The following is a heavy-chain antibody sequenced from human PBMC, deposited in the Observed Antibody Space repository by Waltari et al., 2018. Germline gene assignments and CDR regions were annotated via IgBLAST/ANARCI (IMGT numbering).Heavy chain of an antibody. V-gene: IGHV4-59*01. D-gene: IGHD3-3*01. Sequence: QVQLQESGPGLVKPSETLSLTCIVSGGSISSYYWSWIRQPPGKGLEWIGYIYYSGSTNYNPSLKSRVTISVDTSKNQFSLKLSSVTAADTAVYYCARQGPLEWVGGDFDYWGQGTLVTVSS. J-gene: IGHJ4*02. CDR2: IYYSGST. CDR1: GGSISSYY. CDR3: ARQGPLEWVGGDFDY.